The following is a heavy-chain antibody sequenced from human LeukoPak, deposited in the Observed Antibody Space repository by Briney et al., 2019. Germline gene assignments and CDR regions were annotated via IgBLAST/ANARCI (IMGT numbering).Heavy chain of an antibody. Sequence: GASVKVSCKASGYTFTSYGISWVRQDPGQGLEWMGWISAYNGNTNYAQKLQGRVTMTTDTSTSTAYMELRSLRSDDAAVYYCARDRESYDPRPPSPGWFDPWGQGTLVTVSS. J-gene: IGHJ5*02. V-gene: IGHV1-18*01. D-gene: IGHD3-3*01. CDR1: GYTFTSYG. CDR2: ISAYNGNT. CDR3: ARDRESYDPRPPSPGWFDP.